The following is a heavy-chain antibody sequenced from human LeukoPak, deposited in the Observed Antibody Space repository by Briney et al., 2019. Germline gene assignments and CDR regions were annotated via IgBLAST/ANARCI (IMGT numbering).Heavy chain of an antibody. CDR2: ISGSGGST. CDR1: GFTFSSFS. D-gene: IGHD3-10*01. Sequence: GGSLRLSCAASGFTFSSFSMNWVRQAPGKGLEWVSAISGSGGSTYYADSVKGRFTISRDNSKNTLYLQMNSLRAEDTAVYYCAKVLWFGEPTLRDYWGQGTLVTVSS. CDR3: AKVLWFGEPTLRDY. J-gene: IGHJ4*02. V-gene: IGHV3-23*01.